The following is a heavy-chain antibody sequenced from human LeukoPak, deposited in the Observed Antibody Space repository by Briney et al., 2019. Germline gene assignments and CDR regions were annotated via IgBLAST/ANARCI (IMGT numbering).Heavy chain of an antibody. CDR1: GFTFSEYF. J-gene: IGHJ4*02. CDR2: INSDGNNI. CDR3: ATSRVFDH. Sequence: PGGSLRLSCAASGFTFSEYFMSWIRQAPGKGLEWLSFINSDGNNIYYADSVKGRFTISRDNAKKTLYLEMNSLRMEDTAKYYCATSRVFDHWGQGTLVTVSS. V-gene: IGHV3-11*04.